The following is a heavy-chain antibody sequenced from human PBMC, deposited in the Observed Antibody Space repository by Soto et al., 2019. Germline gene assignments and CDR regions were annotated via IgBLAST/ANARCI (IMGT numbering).Heavy chain of an antibody. CDR1: GGSISSYY. CDR2: IYYSGST. D-gene: IGHD6-13*01. CDR3: ARDTKIAAAGTSPYYYYYYMDV. J-gene: IGHJ6*03. V-gene: IGHV4-59*01. Sequence: SETLSLTCTVSGGSISSYYWSWIRQPPGKGLEWIGCIYYSGSTNYNPSLKSRVTISVDTSKNQFSLKLSSVTAADTAVYYCARDTKIAAAGTSPYYYYYYMDVWGKGTTVTVSS.